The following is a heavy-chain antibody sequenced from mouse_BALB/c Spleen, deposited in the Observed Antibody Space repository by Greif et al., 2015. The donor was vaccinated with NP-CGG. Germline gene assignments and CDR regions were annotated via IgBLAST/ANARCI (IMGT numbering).Heavy chain of an antibody. Sequence: VQLQQSGAELAKPGASVKMSCKASGYTFTSYWMHWVKQRPGQGLEWIGYINPSTGYTEYNQKFKDKATLTADKSSSTAYMQLSSLTSEDSAVYYCASRTAYFDYWGQGTTLTVSS. CDR3: ASRTAYFDY. D-gene: IGHD4-1*01. CDR2: INPSTGYT. J-gene: IGHJ2*01. CDR1: GYTFTSYW. V-gene: IGHV1-7*01.